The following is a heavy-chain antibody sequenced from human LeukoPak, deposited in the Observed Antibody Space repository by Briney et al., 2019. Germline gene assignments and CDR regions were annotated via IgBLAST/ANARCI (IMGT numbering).Heavy chain of an antibody. D-gene: IGHD6-6*01. V-gene: IGHV1-8*01. J-gene: IGHJ6*02. Sequence: ASVKVSCKASGDTFTSYDINWVRQATGQGLEWMGWMNPNSGNTGYAQKFQGRVTMTRNTSISTAYMELSSLRSEDTAVYYCARVVPNWRVRRLGRYSYGMDVWGQGTTVTVSS. CDR2: MNPNSGNT. CDR3: ARVVPNWRVRRLGRYSYGMDV. CDR1: GDTFTSYD.